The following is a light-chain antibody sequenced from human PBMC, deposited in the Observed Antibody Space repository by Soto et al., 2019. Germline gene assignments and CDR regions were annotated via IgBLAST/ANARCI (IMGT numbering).Light chain of an antibody. J-gene: IGKJ1*01. CDR1: QSVSSY. Sequence: EIVLTQSPATLSLSPGERATLSCRASQSVSSYLAWYQQKPGQAPRLLIYDASNRATGIPARFSGSWSGTDFTLTISSLEPEYFAVYYCQQRSNWRTFGQGTKVEIK. CDR2: DAS. V-gene: IGKV3-11*01. CDR3: QQRSNWRT.